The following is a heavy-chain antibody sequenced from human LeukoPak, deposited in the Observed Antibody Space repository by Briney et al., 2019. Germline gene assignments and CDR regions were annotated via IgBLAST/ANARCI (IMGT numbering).Heavy chain of an antibody. Sequence: SETLSLTCTVSADSLRSGGHYSAWIRQLPGKGLESIGFIHHSGSSRHNPSLKDRVAISVDASRKQFALRLSSVTAADTAIYYCARGGNRFGGFYFDYWGQGIQVIVSS. J-gene: IGHJ4*02. CDR1: ADSLRSGGHY. CDR3: ARGGNRFGGFYFDY. CDR2: IHHSGSS. V-gene: IGHV4-31*03. D-gene: IGHD3-10*01.